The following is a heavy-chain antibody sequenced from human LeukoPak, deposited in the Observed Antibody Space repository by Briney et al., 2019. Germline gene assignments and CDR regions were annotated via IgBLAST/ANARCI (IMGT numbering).Heavy chain of an antibody. CDR1: GGSISSYY. CDR3: AREVAATYFDY. D-gene: IGHD1-26*01. Sequence: SETLSLTCTVSGGSISSYYWSWIRQPAGKGLEWIGRIYTSGYTYYNPSLKSRLTISVDTSKNQFSLKLSSVTAADTAVYYCAREVAATYFDYWGQGTLVTVSS. J-gene: IGHJ4*02. V-gene: IGHV4-4*07. CDR2: IYTSGYT.